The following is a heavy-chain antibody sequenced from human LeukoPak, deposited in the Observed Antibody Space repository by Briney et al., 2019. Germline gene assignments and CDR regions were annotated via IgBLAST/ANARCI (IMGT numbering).Heavy chain of an antibody. D-gene: IGHD3-22*01. Sequence: SVKVSCKASGYTFTGYYMHWVRQAPGQGLEWMGGIIPIFGTANYAQKFQGRVTITADESTSTAYMELSSLRSEDTAVYYCASDYYDSSGAGGYWGQGTLVTVSS. V-gene: IGHV1-69*13. CDR2: IIPIFGTA. J-gene: IGHJ4*02. CDR1: GYTFTGYY. CDR3: ASDYYDSSGAGGY.